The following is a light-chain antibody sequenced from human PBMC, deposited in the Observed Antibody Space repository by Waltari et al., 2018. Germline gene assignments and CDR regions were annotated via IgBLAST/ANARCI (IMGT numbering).Light chain of an antibody. CDR2: DVS. V-gene: IGLV2-14*03. J-gene: IGLJ3*02. CDR3: SSYTSSSTLV. CDR1: SSDVGGYNY. Sequence: QSALTQPASVSGSPGQSLTISCTGTSSDVGGYNYVSWYQQHPGKAPKLMIYDVSNRPSGVSNRFSGSKSGNTASLTISGLQAEEEADYYCSSYTSSSTLVFGGGTKLTVL.